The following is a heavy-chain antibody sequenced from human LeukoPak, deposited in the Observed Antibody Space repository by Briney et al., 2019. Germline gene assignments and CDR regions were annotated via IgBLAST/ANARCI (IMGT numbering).Heavy chain of an antibody. CDR1: GFTFSSYG. J-gene: IGHJ4*02. Sequence: GRSLRLSCVASGFTFSSYGMHWVRQAPGKGLEWVAVIWYDGSNKYYADSVKGRFTISRDNSKNTLYLQMNSPRAEDTAVYYCAKGGYSSDYWVQGTLVTVSS. CDR3: AKGGYSSDY. D-gene: IGHD6-13*01. V-gene: IGHV3-33*06. CDR2: IWYDGSNK.